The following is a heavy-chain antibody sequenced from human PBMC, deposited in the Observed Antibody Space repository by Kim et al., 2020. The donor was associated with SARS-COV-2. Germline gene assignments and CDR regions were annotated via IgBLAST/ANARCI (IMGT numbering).Heavy chain of an antibody. CDR3: AKVGIAVFDY. J-gene: IGHJ4*02. D-gene: IGHD6-19*01. V-gene: IGHV3-23*01. CDR2: ISGSGAGT. Sequence: GGSLRLSCAASGFTFSSYAMSWVRQAPGKGLEWVSGISGSGAGTYYADSVKGRFTISRDKSKNTLYLHMNSLRAEDTAVYYCAKVGIAVFDYWGQGTLVTVSS. CDR1: GFTFSSYA.